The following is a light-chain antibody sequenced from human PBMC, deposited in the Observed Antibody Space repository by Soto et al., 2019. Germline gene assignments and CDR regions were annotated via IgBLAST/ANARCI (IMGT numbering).Light chain of an antibody. CDR1: FSNIGDNA. CDR3: AAWDESLNAL. CDR2: LND. Sequence: QSVLTQPPSLSATPGQRVNISCSGSFSNIGDNAVNWYQQLPGAAPTLLIYLNDQRPSGVPDRFSGSKSGTSAFLAISGLQSEDEADYYCAAWDESLNALFGTGTKV. V-gene: IGLV1-44*01. J-gene: IGLJ1*01.